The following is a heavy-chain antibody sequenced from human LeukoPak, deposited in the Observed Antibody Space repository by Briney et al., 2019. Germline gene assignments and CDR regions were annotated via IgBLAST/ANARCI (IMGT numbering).Heavy chain of an antibody. D-gene: IGHD1-1*01. Sequence: GGSLRLSCAISGFIFNTNGMNWVRQSPGKGLEWLATIAGGDESTYYADSVKGRFAISRDNSKNTVFLHMNSLRVENTAVYYCARGVYWSLDYWGQGTPVTVSS. V-gene: IGHV3-23*01. J-gene: IGHJ4*02. CDR2: IAGGDEST. CDR1: GFIFNTNG. CDR3: ARGVYWSLDY.